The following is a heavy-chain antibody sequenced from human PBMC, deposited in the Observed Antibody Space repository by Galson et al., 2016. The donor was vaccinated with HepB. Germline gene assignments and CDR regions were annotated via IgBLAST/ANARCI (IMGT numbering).Heavy chain of an antibody. V-gene: IGHV1-2*06. Sequence: SVKVSCTASGYTFTGYYIDWVRQAPGQGLEWMGRINPNSGGTKYVQKFQGRVTMTRDTSISTAYMELSRLRSDDTAVYYCAVVLNNSMGDYWGKGTLVSVSS. CDR2: INPNSGGT. CDR1: GYTFTGYY. D-gene: IGHD1/OR15-1a*01. J-gene: IGHJ4*02. CDR3: AVVLNNSMGDY.